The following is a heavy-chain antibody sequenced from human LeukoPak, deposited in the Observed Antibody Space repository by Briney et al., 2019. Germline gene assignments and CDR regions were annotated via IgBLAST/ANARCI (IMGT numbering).Heavy chain of an antibody. CDR1: GGSISSSSYY. V-gene: IGHV4-39*02. D-gene: IGHD7-27*01. J-gene: IGHJ4*02. Sequence: SETLSLTCTVSGGSISSSSYYWGWIRQPPGKGLEWIGSIYYSGNTYYNPSLKSRVTISVDTSKNHFSLKLTSVTAADTAVYYCARVGPNWGFKENFDFWGQGTLVTVSS. CDR3: ARVGPNWGFKENFDF. CDR2: IYYSGNT.